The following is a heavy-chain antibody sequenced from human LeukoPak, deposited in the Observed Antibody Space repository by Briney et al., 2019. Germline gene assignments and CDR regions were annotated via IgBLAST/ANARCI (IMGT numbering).Heavy chain of an antibody. D-gene: IGHD6-6*01. J-gene: IGHJ4*02. V-gene: IGHV3-23*01. CDR2: ISSSGGST. CDR3: AKIAREVYSSSSGHFDY. CDR1: GFTFSSYA. Sequence: GGSLRLSCAASGFTFSSYAMSWVRQAPGKGLEWVSAISSSGGSTYYADSVKGRFTISRDNSKNTLYLQMNSLRAEDTAVYYCAKIAREVYSSSSGHFDYWGQGTLVTVSS.